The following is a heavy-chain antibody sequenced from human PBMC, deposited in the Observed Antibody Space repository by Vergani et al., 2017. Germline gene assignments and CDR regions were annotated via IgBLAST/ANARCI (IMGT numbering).Heavy chain of an antibody. D-gene: IGHD2-2*01. V-gene: IGHV4-59*06. J-gene: IGHJ5*02. CDR1: GGSISSYY. Sequence: QVQLQESGPGLVKPSETLSLTCTVSGGSISSYYWSWIRQPPGKGLEWIGYIYSSGSTSYNPSLKSRLTISVETSKNQFSLRLSSVTAADTAVYYCARDLRGYFSSTSCYNWFDPWGQGTLVTVSS. CDR3: ARDLRGYFSSTSCYNWFDP. CDR2: IYSSGST.